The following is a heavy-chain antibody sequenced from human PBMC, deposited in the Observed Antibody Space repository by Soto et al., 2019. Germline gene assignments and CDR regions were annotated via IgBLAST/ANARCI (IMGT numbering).Heavy chain of an antibody. V-gene: IGHV1-18*01. Sequence: QVQLVQSGAEVKKPGASVKVSCKASGYTFTSYGISWVRQAPGQGLEWMGWISAYNGNTNYAQKLQGRVTMTTDTTTSKAYKELKSLKSDDTAGYYGAILWFGENLFDYWVQGTLVTVSS. CDR3: AILWFGENLFDY. CDR2: ISAYNGNT. D-gene: IGHD3-10*01. J-gene: IGHJ4*02. CDR1: GYTFTSYG.